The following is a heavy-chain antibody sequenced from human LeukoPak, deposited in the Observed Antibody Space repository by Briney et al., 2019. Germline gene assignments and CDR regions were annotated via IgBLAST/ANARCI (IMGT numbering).Heavy chain of an antibody. V-gene: IGHV4-31*03. CDR3: ARVSLGAHFDY. J-gene: IGHJ4*02. CDR2: IYYSGST. CDR1: GGSISSGGYY. Sequence: SETLSLTCTVSGGSISSGGYYWSWIRQHPGKGLEWIGYIYYSGSTYYNPSLKSRVTISVDRSKNQFSLKLSSVTAADTAVYYCARVSLGAHFDYWGQGTLVTVSS.